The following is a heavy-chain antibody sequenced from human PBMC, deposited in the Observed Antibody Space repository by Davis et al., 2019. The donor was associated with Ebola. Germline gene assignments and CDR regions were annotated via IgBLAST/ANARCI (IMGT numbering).Heavy chain of an antibody. J-gene: IGHJ4*02. CDR3: ARHVVVVPAAISLFDY. CDR1: GGSISSYY. Sequence: MLSETLSLTCTVSGGSISSYYWSWIRQPPGKGLEWIGYIYYSGSTNYNPSLKSRVTISVDTSKNQFSLKLSSVTAADTAVYYCARHVVVVPAAISLFDYWGQGTLVTVSS. D-gene: IGHD2-2*02. V-gene: IGHV4-59*08. CDR2: IYYSGST.